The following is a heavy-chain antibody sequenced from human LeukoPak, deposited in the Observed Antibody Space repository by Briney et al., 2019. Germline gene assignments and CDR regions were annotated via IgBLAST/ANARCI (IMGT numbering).Heavy chain of an antibody. J-gene: IGHJ5*02. CDR2: ISYDGSNK. CDR1: GFTFSSYA. D-gene: IGHD2-15*01. CDR3: ARGFVVGGATTRGGWFDP. V-gene: IGHV3-30*04. Sequence: PGGSLRLSCAASGFTFSSYAMRWVRQAPGKGLEWVAVISYDGSNKYYADSVKGRFTISRDNSKNTLYLQMNSLRAEDTAVYYCARGFVVGGATTRGGWFDPWGQGTLVTVSS.